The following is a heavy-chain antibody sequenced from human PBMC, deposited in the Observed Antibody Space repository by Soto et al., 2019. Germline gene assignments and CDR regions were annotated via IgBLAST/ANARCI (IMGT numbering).Heavy chain of an antibody. D-gene: IGHD3-3*01. J-gene: IGHJ3*02. CDR1: GFTFSSYA. CDR3: AKTPRGTIFGVAPPWGDAFDI. V-gene: IGHV3-23*01. Sequence: GGSLRLSCAASGFTFSSYAMSWVRQAPGKGLEWVSAISGSGGSTYYADSVKGRFTISRDNSKNTLYLQMNSLRAEDTAVYYCAKTPRGTIFGVAPPWGDAFDIWGQGTMVTVSS. CDR2: ISGSGGST.